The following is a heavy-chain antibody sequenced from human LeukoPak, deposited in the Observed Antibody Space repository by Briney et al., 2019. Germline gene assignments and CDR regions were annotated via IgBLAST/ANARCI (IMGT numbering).Heavy chain of an antibody. CDR3: ARRYDFWSGYPTAFDY. CDR2: INPNSGGT. CDR1: GYTFTGYY. Sequence: ASVKVSCKASGYTFTGYYIHWVRQAPGQGLEWMGWINPNSGGTNYAQKFQGRVTMTRDTSISTAYMELSGLRSDDTAVYYCARRYDFWSGYPTAFDYWGQGTLVTVSS. D-gene: IGHD3-3*01. J-gene: IGHJ4*02. V-gene: IGHV1-2*02.